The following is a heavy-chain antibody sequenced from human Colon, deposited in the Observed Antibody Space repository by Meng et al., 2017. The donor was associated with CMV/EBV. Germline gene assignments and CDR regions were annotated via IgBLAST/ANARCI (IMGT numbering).Heavy chain of an antibody. CDR2: ISGSSRDI. Sequence: GGSLRLSCVASGYIFTTYSIHWVRQAPGKGLEWIAYISGSSRDIYYADSVKGRLTIPRDNAKNSVYLQMNSLRAEDTAVYYCTRDKFGMDVWGQGTTVTVSS. CDR3: TRDKFGMDV. J-gene: IGHJ6*02. V-gene: IGHV3-21*05. CDR1: GYIFTTYS.